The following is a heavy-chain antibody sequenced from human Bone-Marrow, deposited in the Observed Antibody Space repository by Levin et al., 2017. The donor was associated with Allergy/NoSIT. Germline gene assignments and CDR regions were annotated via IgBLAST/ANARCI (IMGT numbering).Heavy chain of an antibody. CDR3: ARDRNSRTGDNYMDV. Sequence: KISCKTSGDTFSLSSISWVRQAPGQGLEWMGRFIPIVGVANYAQIFQGRLTITADRSTTTVYMELSSLTSDDTAIYYCARDRNSRTGDNYMDVWGKGTTVTVS. J-gene: IGHJ6*03. CDR1: GDTFSLSS. V-gene: IGHV1-69*04. D-gene: IGHD7-27*01. CDR2: FIPIVGVA.